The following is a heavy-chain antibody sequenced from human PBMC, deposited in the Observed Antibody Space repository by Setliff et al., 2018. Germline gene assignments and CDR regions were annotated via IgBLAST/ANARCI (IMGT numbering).Heavy chain of an antibody. D-gene: IGHD3-16*02. CDR3: AKQGYSDSLYAFDV. V-gene: IGHV1-2*06. CDR2: INPNSGGT. CDR1: GYTFTGYY. Sequence: ASVKVSCKASGYTFTGYYMHWVRQAPGQGLEWMGRINPNSGGTNYAQKFQGRVTMTRDTSISTAYMELSRLRSDDTAVYYCAKQGYSDSLYAFDVWGQGTVVTVSS. J-gene: IGHJ3*01.